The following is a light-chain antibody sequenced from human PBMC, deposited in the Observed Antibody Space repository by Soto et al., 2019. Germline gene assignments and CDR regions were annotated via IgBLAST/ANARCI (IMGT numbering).Light chain of an antibody. CDR2: EVS. V-gene: IGLV2-23*02. Sequence: QSALTQPASVSGSPGQSITISCSGTSSDVGSHNLVSWYQHHPGQAPKLMIYEVSKRPLGVSARFSATKSGNTASLTISGLQAEDVADYYCCSYGGSRAVFGGGTQLTVL. CDR1: SSDVGSHNL. J-gene: IGLJ7*01. CDR3: CSYGGSRAV.